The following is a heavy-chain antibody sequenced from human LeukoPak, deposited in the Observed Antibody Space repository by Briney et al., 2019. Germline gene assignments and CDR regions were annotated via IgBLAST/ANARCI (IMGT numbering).Heavy chain of an antibody. CDR2: ISSSSSYI. V-gene: IGHV3-21*01. Sequence: GGSLRLSCAAPGFTFSSYSMNWVRQAPGKGLEWVSSISSSSSYIYYADSVKGRFTISRDNAKNSLYLQMNSLRAEDTAVYYCATHCSSTSCYLVYDYWGQGTLVTVSS. CDR1: GFTFSSYS. J-gene: IGHJ4*02. D-gene: IGHD2-2*01. CDR3: ATHCSSTSCYLVYDY.